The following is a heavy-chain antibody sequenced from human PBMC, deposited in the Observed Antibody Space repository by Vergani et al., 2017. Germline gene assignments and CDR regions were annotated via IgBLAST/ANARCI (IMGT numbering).Heavy chain of an antibody. CDR2: INPNSGGT. CDR3: ASDIVVVPAAPSDYYYGMDV. Sequence: QVQLVQSGAEVKTPGASVKVSCKASGYTFTGYYMHWVRQAPGQGLEWMGWINPNSGGTNYAQKFQGRVTMTRDTSISTAYMELSRLRSDDTAVYYCASDIVVVPAAPSDYYYGMDVWGQGTTVTVSS. V-gene: IGHV1-2*02. J-gene: IGHJ6*02. D-gene: IGHD2-2*01. CDR1: GYTFTGYY.